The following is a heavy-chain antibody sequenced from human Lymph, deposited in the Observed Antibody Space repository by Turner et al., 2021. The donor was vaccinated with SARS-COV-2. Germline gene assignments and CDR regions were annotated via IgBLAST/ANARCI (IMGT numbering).Heavy chain of an antibody. CDR2: IYSGGTT. CDR1: GIIVSRKY. V-gene: IGHV3-53*02. CDR3: ARDLGTYGMDV. D-gene: IGHD6-13*01. Sequence: EVQLVETGGGVIQSGGSLRLSCAAAGIIVSRKYMNWVRQSAGKGLECVSVIYSGGTTDYADSVKCRFNISRDNSKNTLYLQMNSLRVEDTAVYYCARDLGTYGMDVWVQGTTVTVSS. J-gene: IGHJ6*02.